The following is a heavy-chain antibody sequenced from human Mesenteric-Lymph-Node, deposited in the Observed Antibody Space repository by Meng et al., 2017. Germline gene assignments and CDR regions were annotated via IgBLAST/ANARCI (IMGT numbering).Heavy chain of an antibody. CDR2: IYSGNSA. CDR1: GFTVNNNY. V-gene: IGHV3-53*01. CDR3: ARGSGWNYYGMDV. D-gene: IGHD6-19*01. Sequence: GESLKISCAASGFTVNNNYMTWVRQAPGKGLEWVSVIYSGNSAYYADSVKGRFTISRDNSKNTLYLQMNSLRAEDTAVYYCARGSGWNYYGMDVWGQGTTVTVSS. J-gene: IGHJ6*02.